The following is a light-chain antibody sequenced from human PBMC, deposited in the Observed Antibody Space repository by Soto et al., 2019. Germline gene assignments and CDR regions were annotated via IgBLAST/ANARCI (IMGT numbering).Light chain of an antibody. CDR1: QGISSY. Sequence: DIQLTQSPSFLSASVGDRVTITCRASQGISSYLAWYQQKPGKAPKLLISTASTLQSGVPSRFSGSGSGTEFTLTISSLQPDDFATYYCQQYNSYTTWTFGQGTKVDIK. J-gene: IGKJ1*01. CDR2: TAS. CDR3: QQYNSYTTWT. V-gene: IGKV1-9*01.